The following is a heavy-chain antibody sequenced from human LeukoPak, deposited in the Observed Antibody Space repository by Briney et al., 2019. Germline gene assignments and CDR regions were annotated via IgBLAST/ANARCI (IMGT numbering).Heavy chain of an antibody. CDR1: GFTFTTYA. J-gene: IGHJ5*02. CDR2: ITGSGGST. V-gene: IGHV3-23*01. D-gene: IGHD6-13*01. CDR3: AHPTEYSSSWYGNWFDP. Sequence: GGSLRLSCGASGFTFTTYAMTWVRQAPGKGLEWVSSITGSGGSTYYGDSVKGRFTISRDNSKNTLYLQMNSLRAEDTAVYYCAHPTEYSSSWYGNWFDPWGQGTLVTVSS.